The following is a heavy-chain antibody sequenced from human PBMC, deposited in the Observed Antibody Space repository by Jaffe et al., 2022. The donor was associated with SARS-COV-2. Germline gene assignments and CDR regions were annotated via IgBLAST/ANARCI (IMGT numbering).Heavy chain of an antibody. D-gene: IGHD2-21*01. CDR1: GGTFSSYA. CDR3: ARGWEGSGGEVVTPYAY. CDR2: IIPIFGTA. J-gene: IGHJ4*02. V-gene: IGHV1-69*01. Sequence: QVQLVQSGAEVKKPGSSVKVSCKASGGTFSSYAISWVRQAPGQGLEWMGGIIPIFGTANYAQRFQGRVTITADESTNTAYMQLSNLRSEDTALYYCARGWEGSGGEVVTPYAYWGQGTLVTVSS.